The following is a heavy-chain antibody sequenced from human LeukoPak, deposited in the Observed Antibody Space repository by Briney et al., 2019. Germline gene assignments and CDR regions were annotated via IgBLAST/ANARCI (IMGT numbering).Heavy chain of an antibody. Sequence: KPSETLSLTCAVSGGSFSGKYWTWIRQPPGTGLEWIGEITYSGSIYYNPSLKSRVTISVDTSKNQLSLKLNSVTAADTAVYHCARDLMTWGQGTLVTVSS. CDR2: ITYSGSI. J-gene: IGHJ4*02. V-gene: IGHV4-34*01. CDR3: ARDLMT. CDR1: GGSFSGKY.